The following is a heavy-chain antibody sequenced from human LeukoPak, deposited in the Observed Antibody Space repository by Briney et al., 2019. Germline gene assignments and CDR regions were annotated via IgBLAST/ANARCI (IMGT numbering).Heavy chain of an antibody. CDR2: IYTSRST. J-gene: IGHJ5*02. Sequence: SETLSLTCTVSGGSISSYYWSWIRQPPGKGLEWIGYIYTSRSTNYNPSLKSRVTISVDTSKNQFSLKLSSVTAADTAVYYCARGGIAYYDILTGYTKSNWFDPWGQGTLVTVSS. CDR3: ARGGIAYYDILTGYTKSNWFDP. D-gene: IGHD3-9*01. V-gene: IGHV4-4*09. CDR1: GGSISSYY.